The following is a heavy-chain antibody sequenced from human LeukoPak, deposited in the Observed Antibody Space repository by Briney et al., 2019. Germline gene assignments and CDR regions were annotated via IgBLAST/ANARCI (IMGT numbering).Heavy chain of an antibody. CDR2: FDPEDGET. V-gene: IGHV1-24*01. CDR3: ARDLGRDGYNGAFDI. Sequence: ASVTVSCTVSGYTLTELSMHWVRQAPGKGLEWMGGFDPEDGETIYAQKFQGRVTITADESTSTAYMELSSLRSEDTAVYYCARDLGRDGYNGAFDIWGQGTMVTVSS. CDR1: GYTLTELS. D-gene: IGHD5-24*01. J-gene: IGHJ3*02.